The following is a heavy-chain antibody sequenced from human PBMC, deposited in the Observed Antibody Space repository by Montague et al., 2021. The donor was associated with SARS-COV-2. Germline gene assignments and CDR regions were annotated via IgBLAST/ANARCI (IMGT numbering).Heavy chain of an antibody. CDR3: ARDGGIGDSGSNAWSYYYYGMDV. D-gene: IGHD3-22*01. CDR1: GVSISSGSYY. J-gene: IGHJ6*02. V-gene: IGHV4-61*02. Sequence: TLSLTCTVSGVSISSGSYYWSWIRQPAGKGLEWIGRIYTSGSTNYNPSLKSRVTISVDTSKNQFSLKLSSVTAADTAVYYCARDGGIGDSGSNAWSYYYYGMDVWGQGTTVTVSS. CDR2: IYTSGST.